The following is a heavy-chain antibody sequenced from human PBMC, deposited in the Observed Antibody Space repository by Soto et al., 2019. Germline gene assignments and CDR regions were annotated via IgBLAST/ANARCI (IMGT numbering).Heavy chain of an antibody. D-gene: IGHD3-22*01. CDR3: ARGGSGYTWFNEF. CDR2: IIPVFQTA. Sequence: QEQLVQSGAEVKKPGSSVKVSCKASGGLFSSYPISWVRQVPGQGLEWMGGIIPVFQTAYYTKRFQGRVTISADESKDTAHMGLGRLSSEDQGIYYCARGGSGYTWFNEFWGQGTLVTVSS. V-gene: IGHV1-69*01. CDR1: GGLFSSYP. J-gene: IGHJ4*02.